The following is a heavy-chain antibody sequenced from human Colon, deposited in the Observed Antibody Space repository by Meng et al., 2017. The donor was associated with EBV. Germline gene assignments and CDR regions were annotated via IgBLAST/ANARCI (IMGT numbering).Heavy chain of an antibody. J-gene: IGHJ5*02. CDR1: GGSLSGYY. D-gene: IGHD3-10*01. Sequence: QVEVKQWGAGLLGPAETLCTPVPVYGGSLSGYYWSWLHQPPGKGLEWIGEINHSGSTHYNPSLKSRLTISVDTSKNQFSLKLSSVTAADTAVYYCARGDGSGSGNWFDPWGQGTLAPSPQ. CDR2: INHSGST. V-gene: IGHV4-34*01. CDR3: ARGDGSGSGNWFDP.